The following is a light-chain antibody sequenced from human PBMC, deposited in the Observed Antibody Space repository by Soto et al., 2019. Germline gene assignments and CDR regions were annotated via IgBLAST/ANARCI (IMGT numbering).Light chain of an antibody. CDR2: LNSDGSH. J-gene: IGLJ2*01. V-gene: IGLV4-69*01. CDR1: SGHSSYA. CDR3: QTWGTGIVV. Sequence: QPVLTQPPSASASLGASVKLTCTLSSGHSSYAIAWHQQQPEKGPRYLMKLNSDGSHSKGDGIPDRFSGSNSGAERYLTISSLQSEDEADYYWQTWGTGIVVFGGGTKLTVL.